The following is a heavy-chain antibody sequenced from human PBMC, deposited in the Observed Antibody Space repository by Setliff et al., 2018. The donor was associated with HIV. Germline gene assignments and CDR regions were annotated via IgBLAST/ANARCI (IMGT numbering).Heavy chain of an antibody. CDR1: GGTFSSYA. Sequence: SVKVSCKASGGTFSSYAISWVRQAPGQGLEWMGGIIPIFGTANYAQKFQGRVTITADASTSKAYMELSSLRSEDTAVYYCARGRDGYNNLDYWGQGTLVTVSS. V-gene: IGHV1-69*13. D-gene: IGHD5-12*01. CDR2: IIPIFGTA. CDR3: ARGRDGYNNLDY. J-gene: IGHJ4*02.